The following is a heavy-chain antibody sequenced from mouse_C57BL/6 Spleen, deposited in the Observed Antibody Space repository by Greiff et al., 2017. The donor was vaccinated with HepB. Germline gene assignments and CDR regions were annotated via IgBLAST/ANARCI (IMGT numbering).Heavy chain of an antibody. CDR1: GYTFTSYW. D-gene: IGHD4-1*01. Sequence: VQLQQSGAELVKPGASVKLSCEASGYTFTSYWMHWVKQRPGQGLEWIGMIHPNSGSTNYNEKFKSKATLTVDKSSSTAYMQLSSLTSEDSAVYYCARALAGTRYWGQGTTLTVSS. CDR2: IHPNSGST. CDR3: ARALAGTRY. V-gene: IGHV1-64*01. J-gene: IGHJ2*01.